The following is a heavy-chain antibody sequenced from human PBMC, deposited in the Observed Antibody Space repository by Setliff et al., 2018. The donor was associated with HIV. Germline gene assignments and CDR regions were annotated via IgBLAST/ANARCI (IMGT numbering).Heavy chain of an antibody. CDR1: GYTFINYH. D-gene: IGHD3-10*01. Sequence: ASVKVSCKASGYTFINYHITWVRQAPGQGLEWVGWINPNSGGTNYAQKFQGRVTMTRDTSISTAYMELSRLRFDDTAVYYCARDLITMVRGVTPFDYWGQGTLVTVSS. J-gene: IGHJ4*02. CDR3: ARDLITMVRGVTPFDY. CDR2: INPNSGGT. V-gene: IGHV1-2*02.